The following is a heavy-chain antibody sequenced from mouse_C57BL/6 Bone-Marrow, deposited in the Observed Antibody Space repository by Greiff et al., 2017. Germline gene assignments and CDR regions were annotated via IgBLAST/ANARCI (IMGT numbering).Heavy chain of an antibody. CDR1: GYTFTDYN. CDR2: INPNNSGT. V-gene: IGHV1-18*01. Sequence: VQLQQSGPELVKPGASVKIPCKASGYTFTDYNMDWVKQSHGKSLEWIGVINPNNSGTIYNQKFKGKATLTVDQSSSTAYMDLRSRTSEDTAVYYCARWGFAYWGQGTLVTVSA. CDR3: ARWGFAY. J-gene: IGHJ3*01.